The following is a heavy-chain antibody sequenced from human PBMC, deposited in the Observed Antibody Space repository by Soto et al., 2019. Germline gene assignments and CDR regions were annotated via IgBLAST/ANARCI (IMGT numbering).Heavy chain of an antibody. CDR3: ARGRGGYDQTYYFDY. D-gene: IGHD5-12*01. CDR2: IYYSGST. Sequence: SETLSLTCTVSGGSISSGGYYWSWIRQHPGKGLEWIGYIYYSGSTYYNPSLKSRVTISVDTSKNQFSLKLSSVTAADTAVYYCARGRGGYDQTYYFDYWGQGTLVTVS. J-gene: IGHJ4*02. V-gene: IGHV4-31*03. CDR1: GGSISSGGYY.